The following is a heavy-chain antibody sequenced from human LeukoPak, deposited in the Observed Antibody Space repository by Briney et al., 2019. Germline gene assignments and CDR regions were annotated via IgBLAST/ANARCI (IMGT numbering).Heavy chain of an antibody. CDR1: GYTFTSYD. Sequence: ASVKVSCKASGYTFTSYDINWVRQATGQGLEWMGWMNPQSGDTDYAQKFQGRVTMTRSPSITTAYMELTSLTYEDTAVYYCARDNDSRDPPHFDYWGQGTLVTVSS. V-gene: IGHV1-8*01. CDR3: ARDNDSRDPPHFDY. D-gene: IGHD3-16*01. CDR2: MNPQSGDT. J-gene: IGHJ4*02.